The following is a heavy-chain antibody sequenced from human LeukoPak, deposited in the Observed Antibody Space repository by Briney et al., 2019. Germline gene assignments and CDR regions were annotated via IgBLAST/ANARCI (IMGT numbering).Heavy chain of an antibody. D-gene: IGHD1-26*01. V-gene: IGHV4-61*02. Sequence: SETLSLTCTVSGGSISSGTHYWSWIRQPAGKGLEWIGRIYTSGSTNYNPSLKSRVTISVDTSKNQFSLKLSSVTAADTAVYYCARDGSYGSLPFDYWGQGTLVTVSS. J-gene: IGHJ4*02. CDR1: GGSISSGTHY. CDR2: IYTSGST. CDR3: ARDGSYGSLPFDY.